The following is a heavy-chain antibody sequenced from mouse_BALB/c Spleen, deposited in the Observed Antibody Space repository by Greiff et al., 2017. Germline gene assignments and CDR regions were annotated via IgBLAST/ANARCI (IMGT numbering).Heavy chain of an antibody. D-gene: IGHD2-1*01. Sequence: EVQLQQSGPELVKPGASVKISCKASGYTFTDYNMHWVKQSHGKSLEWIGYIYPYNGGTGYNQKFKSKATLTVDNSSSTAYMELRSLTSEDSAVYYCAREDGNYGFAYWGQGTLVTVSA. V-gene: IGHV1S29*02. J-gene: IGHJ3*01. CDR1: GYTFTDYN. CDR2: IYPYNGGT. CDR3: AREDGNYGFAY.